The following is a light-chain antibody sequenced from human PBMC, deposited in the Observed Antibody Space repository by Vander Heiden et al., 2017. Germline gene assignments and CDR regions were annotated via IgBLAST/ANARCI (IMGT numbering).Light chain of an antibody. V-gene: IGLV2-14*03. CDR1: SNDVGGYNY. CDR2: DVS. Sequence: QSALTQPASVAGSPGQSITIPCTGTSNDVGGYNYVSWYQQHPGKAPKVMIYDVSNRPSGVSNRFSGSKSGNTASLTISGLQAEDEADYYCTSYTSRTTWVFGGGTKLTVL. CDR3: TSYTSRTTWV. J-gene: IGLJ2*01.